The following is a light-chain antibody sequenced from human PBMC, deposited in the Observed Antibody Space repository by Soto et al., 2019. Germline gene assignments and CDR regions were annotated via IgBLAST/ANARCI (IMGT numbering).Light chain of an antibody. CDR3: QQYDNSLYT. CDR1: QSVSSSY. V-gene: IGKV3-20*01. Sequence: EIVLTQSPGTLSLSPGEGATLSCRASQSVSSSYLAWYQQKPGQPPRLLIYAASSRATGIPDRFSGSGSGTDFTLTISRLEPEDFAVYYCQQYDNSLYTFGQGTKLEIK. J-gene: IGKJ2*01. CDR2: AAS.